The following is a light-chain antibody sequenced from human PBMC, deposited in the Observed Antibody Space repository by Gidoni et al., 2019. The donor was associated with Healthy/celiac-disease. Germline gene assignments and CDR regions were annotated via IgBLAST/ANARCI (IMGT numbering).Light chain of an antibody. J-gene: IGKJ1*01. Sequence: DIQMTQSPSSLSASVGDRVTITCRASQSISSYLNWYQQKPGKAPKLLIYAASSLQSGVPSRFSGSGSGTDFTLTISSLQPEDFATYYCQQSYSTSWTXGXGTKXEIK. V-gene: IGKV1-39*01. CDR1: QSISSY. CDR2: AAS. CDR3: QQSYSTSWT.